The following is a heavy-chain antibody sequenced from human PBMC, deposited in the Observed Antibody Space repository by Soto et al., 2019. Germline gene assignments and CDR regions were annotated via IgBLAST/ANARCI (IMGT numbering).Heavy chain of an antibody. D-gene: IGHD6-13*01. J-gene: IGHJ5*02. CDR1: NGSISSDGYY. CDR2: RYYTGSD. CDR3: ARGSRTTAGWFDA. V-gene: IGHV4-31*03. Sequence: QVQLQQSGPGLVKPSQTLSLSCSVSNGSISSDGYYWTWVRQHPGKGLEWIGYRYYTGSDYYNPSLNGRVSISVDTAENKFYLTWTSVTAADTAVYYCARGSRTTAGWFDAWGQGALVTVSS.